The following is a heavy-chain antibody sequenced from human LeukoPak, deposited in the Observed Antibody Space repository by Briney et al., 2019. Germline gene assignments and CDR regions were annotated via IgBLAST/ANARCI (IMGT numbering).Heavy chain of an antibody. CDR1: GYTFTSYD. D-gene: IGHD2-15*01. CDR3: ARGLRWWGVAATNSDY. J-gene: IGHJ4*02. V-gene: IGHV1-8*01. CDR2: MNPNSGNT. Sequence: GASVKVSCKASGYTFTSYDINWVRQATGQGLEWMGWMNPNSGNTGYAQKFQGRVTMTRNTSISTAYMELSSLSSEDTAVYYCARGLRWWGVAATNSDYWGQGTLVTVSS.